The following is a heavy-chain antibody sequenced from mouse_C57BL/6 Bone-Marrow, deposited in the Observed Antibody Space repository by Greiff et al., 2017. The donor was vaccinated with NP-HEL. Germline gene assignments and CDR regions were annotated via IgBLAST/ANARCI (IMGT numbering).Heavy chain of an antibody. V-gene: IGHV1-74*01. CDR3: AAPNWGDGDKDY. CDR2: IHPSDSDT. Sequence: QVQLQQPGAELVKPGASVKVSCKASGYTFTSYWMHWVKQRPGQGLEWIGRIHPSDSDTNYNQKFKGKATLTVDKSSSTAYMQLSSLTDEDSADYCCAAPNWGDGDKDYWGNGPSVTASS. D-gene: IGHD4-1*01. CDR1: GYTFTSYW. J-gene: IGHJ4*01.